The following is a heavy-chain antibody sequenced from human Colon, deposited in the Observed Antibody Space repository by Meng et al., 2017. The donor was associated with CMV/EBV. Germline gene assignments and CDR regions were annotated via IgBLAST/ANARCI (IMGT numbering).Heavy chain of an antibody. Sequence: GESLKISCAASGITFSYYAVHWVRQAPGKGLEWVAFIRYEGSNKYYADSVKGRFTISRDNSKNTLYLQMNSLRTEDTAVYYCARDFEWTFDYWGQGTMVTVSS. CDR2: IRYEGSNK. CDR3: ARDFEWTFDY. D-gene: IGHD3-3*01. V-gene: IGHV3-30*02. J-gene: IGHJ4*02. CDR1: GITFSYYA.